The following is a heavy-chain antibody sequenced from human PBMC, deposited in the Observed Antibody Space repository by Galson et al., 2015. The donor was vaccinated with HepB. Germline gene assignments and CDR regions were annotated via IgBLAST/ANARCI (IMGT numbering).Heavy chain of an antibody. J-gene: IGHJ3*02. CDR3: VRDPGSSGPQNCFDI. CDR1: GYTFIKYY. D-gene: IGHD6-25*01. V-gene: IGHV1-46*01. Sequence: SVKVSCKASGYTFIKYYVHWVRQAPGQGLESVGIINPSDGTTSYAQKFQGRVTMTRDTSTTTVYMEMSSLTYDDTAVYYCVRDPGSSGPQNCFDIWGQGTMVAVSS. CDR2: INPSDGTT.